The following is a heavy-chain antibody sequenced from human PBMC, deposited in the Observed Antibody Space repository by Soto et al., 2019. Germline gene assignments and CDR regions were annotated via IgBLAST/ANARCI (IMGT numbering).Heavy chain of an antibody. D-gene: IGHD1-26*01. CDR3: ARRYGGNFDY. V-gene: IGHV4-59*01. J-gene: IGHJ4*02. Sequence: QVQLQESGPGLVKPSETLSLTCTVSGGSISSYYWSWIRQPPGKGLEWIGYIYYSGSTNYNPSLKSRVTISVDTSKNQFSLKLTSVTAADTAVYYCARRYGGNFDYWGQGTLVTVCS. CDR1: GGSISSYY. CDR2: IYYSGST.